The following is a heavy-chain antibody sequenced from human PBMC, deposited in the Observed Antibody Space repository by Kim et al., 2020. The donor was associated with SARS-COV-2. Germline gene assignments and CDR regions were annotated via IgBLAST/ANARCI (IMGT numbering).Heavy chain of an antibody. Sequence: GGSLRLSCAVSGFTFSDYYMSWIRQAPGKGLEWVSYISSSSSYTNYADSVKGRFTISRDNAKNSLYLQMNSLRAEDTAVYYCARVGYDYVWGSYRDYYYYYGMDVWGQETTVTVSS. J-gene: IGHJ6*02. CDR2: ISSSSSYT. CDR1: GFTFSDYY. D-gene: IGHD3-16*02. CDR3: ARVGYDYVWGSYRDYYYYYGMDV. V-gene: IGHV3-11*05.